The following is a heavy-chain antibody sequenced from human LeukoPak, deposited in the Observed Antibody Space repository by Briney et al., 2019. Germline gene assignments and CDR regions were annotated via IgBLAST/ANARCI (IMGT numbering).Heavy chain of an antibody. V-gene: IGHV3-23*01. D-gene: IGHD6-13*01. CDR3: AKGTYSSSWYHNDYYFDY. CDR1: GFTFSSYA. CDR2: ISGSGGGT. J-gene: IGHJ4*02. Sequence: PGGSLRLSCAASGFTFSSYAMSWVRQAPGKGLEWVSAISGSGGGTYYADSVKGRFTISRDNSKNTLYLQMNSLRAEDTAVYYCAKGTYSSSWYHNDYYFDYWGQGTLVTVSS.